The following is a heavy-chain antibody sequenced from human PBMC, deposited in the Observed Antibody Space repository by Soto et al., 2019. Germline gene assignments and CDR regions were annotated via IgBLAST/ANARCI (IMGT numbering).Heavy chain of an antibody. CDR2: IYDSGST. CDR1: GGSISSGGWY. CDR3: ARGRRWAAALRMDV. V-gene: IGHV4-31*03. D-gene: IGHD6-13*01. Sequence: SETLSLTCTVSGGSISSGGWYWNWIRQHPGKGLEWIGFIYDSGSTYYSPSLKSRMTISVDTSKNQFSLKLGSVTAADTAVYYCARGRRWAAALRMDVWGQGTTVTVSS. J-gene: IGHJ6*02.